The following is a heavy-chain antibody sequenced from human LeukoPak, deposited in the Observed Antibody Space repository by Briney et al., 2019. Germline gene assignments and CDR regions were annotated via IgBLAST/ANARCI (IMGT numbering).Heavy chain of an antibody. J-gene: IGHJ4*02. CDR3: ARRLSYSSGSLDY. V-gene: IGHV4-31*03. D-gene: IGHD5-18*01. CDR1: GGSISSGGYY. Sequence: SQTLSLTCTVSGGSISSGGYYWSWIRQHPGKGLEWIGYIYYSGSTYYNPSLKSRVTISVATSKNQFSLKLSSVPAADTAVYYCARRLSYSSGSLDYWGQGTLVTVSS. CDR2: IYYSGST.